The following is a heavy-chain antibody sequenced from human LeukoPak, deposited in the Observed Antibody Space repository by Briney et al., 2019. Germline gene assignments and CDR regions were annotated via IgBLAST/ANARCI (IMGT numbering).Heavy chain of an antibody. Sequence: GGSLRLSCAASGFTFTNYWMNWVRQAPGKGLEWVANIKEDGSEKYYVDSVKGRFTISRDNAKNSLYLQMNSLRAEDTAVYYCARRYYDNFDYWGQGTLVTVSS. CDR1: GFTFTNYW. CDR2: IKEDGSEK. V-gene: IGHV3-7*01. CDR3: ARRYYDNFDY. J-gene: IGHJ4*02. D-gene: IGHD3-22*01.